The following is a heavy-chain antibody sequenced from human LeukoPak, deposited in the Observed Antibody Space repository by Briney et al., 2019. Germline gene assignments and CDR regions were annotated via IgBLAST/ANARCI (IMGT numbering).Heavy chain of an antibody. CDR1: GGSISSYY. V-gene: IGHV4-59*01. J-gene: IGHJ3*02. CDR3: ARPGLPGTYYYASSGYGAFDI. CDR2: IYYSGST. D-gene: IGHD3-22*01. Sequence: SETLSLTCTVSGGSISSYYWSWSRQPPGKGLEWIGYIYYSGSTNYNPSLKSRVTISVDTSKNQFSLKLSSVTAADTAVYYCARPGLPGTYYYASSGYGAFDIWGQGTMVTVSS.